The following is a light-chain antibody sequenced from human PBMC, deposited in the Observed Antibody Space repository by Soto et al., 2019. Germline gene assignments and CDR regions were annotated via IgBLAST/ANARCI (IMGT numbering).Light chain of an antibody. V-gene: IGLV2-14*01. CDR1: SSDVGGHNY. CDR3: YSYPPGSTPFWV. CDR2: EVS. Sequence: QSALTQPASVSGSPGQSITISCTGTSSDVGGHNYVSWYQQHPGKAPKLMIYEVSHRPSGVSNRFSGSKSGNTASLTISGLQAEDEAEYYGYSYPPGSTPFWVFGGGTK. J-gene: IGLJ3*02.